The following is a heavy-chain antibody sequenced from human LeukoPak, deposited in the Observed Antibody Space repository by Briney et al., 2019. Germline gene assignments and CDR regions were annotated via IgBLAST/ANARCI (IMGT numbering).Heavy chain of an antibody. D-gene: IGHD3-22*01. J-gene: IGHJ4*02. CDR3: ARYRGSSGYLGVQSLYYFDY. CDR2: INHSGST. CDR1: GGSFSGYY. Sequence: SETLSLTCAVYGGSFSGYYRSWIRQPPGKGLEWIGEINHSGSTNYNPSLKSRVTISVDTSKNQFSLKLSSVTAADTAVYYCARYRGSSGYLGVQSLYYFDYWGQGTLVTVSS. V-gene: IGHV4-34*01.